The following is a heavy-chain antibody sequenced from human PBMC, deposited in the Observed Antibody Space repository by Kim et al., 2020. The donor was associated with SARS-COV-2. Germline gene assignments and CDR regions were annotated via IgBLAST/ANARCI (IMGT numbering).Heavy chain of an antibody. CDR3: AKNGRLGVIDS. J-gene: IGHJ4*02. D-gene: IGHD7-27*01. V-gene: IGHV3-23*01. CDR1: GFTFSNYA. CDR2: ISYTGAST. Sequence: GGSLRLSCTASGFTFSNYAMTWVRHVAGEGLQWISSISYTGASTHSADSLKGRFTISRDNSESTVFLQMDRLAAEDTDIYYCAKNGRLGVIDSWGQGTLVTVSS.